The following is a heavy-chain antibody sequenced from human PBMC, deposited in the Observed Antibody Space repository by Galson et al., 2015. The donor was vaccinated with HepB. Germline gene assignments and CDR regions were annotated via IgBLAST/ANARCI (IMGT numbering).Heavy chain of an antibody. CDR1: GGTFSSYA. D-gene: IGHD2-21*02. CDR2: IIPIFGTA. V-gene: IGHV1-69*13. J-gene: IGHJ6*02. Sequence: SVKVSCKASGGTFSSYAISWVRQAPGQGLEWRGGIIPIFGTANYAQKFQGRVTITADESTSTAYMELSSLRSEDTAVYYCARDYPPGEPGGLVTADWYYGMDVWGQGTTVTVSS. CDR3: ARDYPPGEPGGLVTADWYYGMDV.